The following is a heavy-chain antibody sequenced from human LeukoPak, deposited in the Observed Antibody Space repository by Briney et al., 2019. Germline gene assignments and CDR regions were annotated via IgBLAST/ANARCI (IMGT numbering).Heavy chain of an antibody. Sequence: ASVKVSCKASGYTFTGYYMHWVRQAPGQGLEWMGWINPNSGGTNYAQKFQGRVTMTRDTSISTAYMELSRLRSDDTAVYYCARGMGATRYYYMDVWGKGTTVTVSS. CDR2: INPNSGGT. CDR1: GYTFTGYY. CDR3: ARGMGATRYYYMDV. V-gene: IGHV1-2*02. J-gene: IGHJ6*03. D-gene: IGHD1-26*01.